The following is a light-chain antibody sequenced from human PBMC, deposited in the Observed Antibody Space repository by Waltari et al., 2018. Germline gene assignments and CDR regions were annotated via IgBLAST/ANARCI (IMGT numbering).Light chain of an antibody. CDR3: QQSYSAPLA. Sequence: DTLMTQSPSSLSASVGDRVTLPCRASQAISPYVNLYQQPPGMAPKLLIFSSSTLHRGVSSRFSGSGSGTEFTLTISNLQPDDFATYYCQQSYSAPLAFGGGTKLDI. J-gene: IGKJ4*01. CDR2: SSS. V-gene: IGKV1-39*01. CDR1: QAISPY.